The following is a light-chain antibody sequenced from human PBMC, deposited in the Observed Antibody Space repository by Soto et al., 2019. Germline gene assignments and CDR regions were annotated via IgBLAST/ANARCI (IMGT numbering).Light chain of an antibody. CDR2: KAS. CDR1: QSISAW. J-gene: IGKJ1*01. V-gene: IGKV1-5*03. CDR3: QQYNDYSWT. Sequence: DIKITQTPATLSASVGARVSINCRASQSISAWLAWYQQKQGKAPRLLIYKASTLEIGVPSRFSGSLSGTAVTINLSSLQPDDGETYDGQQYNDYSWTFGQGTKVEIK.